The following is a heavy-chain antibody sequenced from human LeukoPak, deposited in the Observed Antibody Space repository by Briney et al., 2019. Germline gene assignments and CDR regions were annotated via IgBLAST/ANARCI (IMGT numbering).Heavy chain of an antibody. CDR2: IYHSGRT. CDR3: ARQRGLLRYFDRHLDY. Sequence: SETPSLTCTVSGYSISSGYYWGWIRQPPGKGLEWIGSIYHSGRTFYNPFLKSRVTISVDTSKNQFSLKLSSVTAADTAVYYCARQRGLLRYFDRHLDYWGQGTLVTVSS. CDR1: GYSISSGYY. J-gene: IGHJ4*02. V-gene: IGHV4-38-2*02. D-gene: IGHD3-9*01.